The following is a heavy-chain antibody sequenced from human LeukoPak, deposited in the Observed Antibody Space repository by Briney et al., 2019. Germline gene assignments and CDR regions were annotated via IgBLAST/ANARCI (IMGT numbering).Heavy chain of an antibody. Sequence: SETLSLTCTVSGGSISSYYWSWIRQPPGKGLEWIGYIYYSGSTNYNPSLKSRVTISVDTSKNQFSLKLSSVTAADTAVYYCARGLVFLEWLLAPYYYYGMDVWGQGTTVTVSS. D-gene: IGHD3-3*01. V-gene: IGHV4-59*12. J-gene: IGHJ6*02. CDR2: IYYSGST. CDR3: ARGLVFLEWLLAPYYYYGMDV. CDR1: GGSISSYY.